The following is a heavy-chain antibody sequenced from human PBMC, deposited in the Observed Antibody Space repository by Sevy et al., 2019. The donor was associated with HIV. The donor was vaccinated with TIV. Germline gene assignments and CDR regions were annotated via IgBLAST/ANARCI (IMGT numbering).Heavy chain of an antibody. CDR2: ISYDGSNK. CDR3: ARNQSVREQLPVPDAFDI. V-gene: IGHV3-30-3*01. J-gene: IGHJ3*02. D-gene: IGHD6-19*01. Sequence: GGSLRLSCAASGFTFSSYAMHWVRQAPGKGLEWVAVISYDGSNKYYADSVKGRFTISRDNSKNTLYLQMNSLRAEDTAVYYCARNQSVREQLPVPDAFDIWGQGTMVTVSS. CDR1: GFTFSSYA.